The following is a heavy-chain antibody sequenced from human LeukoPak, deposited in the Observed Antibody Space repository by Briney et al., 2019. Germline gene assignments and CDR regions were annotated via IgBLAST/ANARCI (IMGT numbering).Heavy chain of an antibody. D-gene: IGHD4-23*01. CDR2: ISGSGGST. CDR1: GFTFSTYA. CDR3: VLTPGGGNSVY. J-gene: IGHJ4*02. V-gene: IGHV3-23*01. Sequence: GGSLSLSCAASGFTFSTYAVNWVRQAPGKGLEWVSAISGSGGSTYYADSVKGRFTISRDNSKNTLYLQMNSLRAEDTAVYYCVLTPGGGNSVYWGQGTLVTVSS.